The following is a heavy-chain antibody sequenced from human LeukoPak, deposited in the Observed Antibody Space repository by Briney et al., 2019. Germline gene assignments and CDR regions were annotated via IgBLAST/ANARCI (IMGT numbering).Heavy chain of an antibody. J-gene: IGHJ3*02. CDR2: IKQDGSVK. CDR1: GFTFISYL. CDR3: APLRVTRLSDAFDI. D-gene: IGHD3-3*01. V-gene: IGHV3-7*03. Sequence: PGGPLKLPFEPPGFTFISYLMTWAPQPPGKGLEGVAKIKQDGSVKNYVASVKGRFPTPKDNAKNSLYLQMSSLRAEDTAVYYCAPLRVTRLSDAFDIWGQGTMVTVSS.